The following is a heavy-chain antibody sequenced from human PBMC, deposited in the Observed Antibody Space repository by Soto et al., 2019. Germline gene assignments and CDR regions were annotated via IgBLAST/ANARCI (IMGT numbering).Heavy chain of an antibody. J-gene: IGHJ6*02. V-gene: IGHV1-69*13. CDR3: AGAWGGPDCSSTGCYRNYYGMDV. CDR1: GGTFSSYA. Sequence: SVKVSCKASGGTFSSYAISWVRQAPGQGLEWMGGIIPIFGTANYAQKFQGRVTITADESTSTAYMELSSLRSEDTAVDYCAGAWGGPDCSSTGCYRNYYGMDVWGQGTTVTVSS. CDR2: IIPIFGTA. D-gene: IGHD2-2*02.